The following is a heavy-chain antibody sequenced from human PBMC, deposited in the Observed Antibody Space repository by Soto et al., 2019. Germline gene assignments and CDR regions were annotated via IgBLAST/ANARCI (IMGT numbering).Heavy chain of an antibody. CDR3: ARTHYSMDV. CDR2: IHHRGNT. V-gene: IGHV4-34*01. CDR1: GGSFSDFH. J-gene: IGHJ6*03. Sequence: QVQLQQWGAGLLKPSETLSLTCAVYGGSFSDFHWSWIRQPPGKGVEWIGEIHHRGNTNYNPSLRSRVTMSVDTSQNQFSLKMTSVTAADTAVYYCARTHYSMDVWDKGTTVTVSS.